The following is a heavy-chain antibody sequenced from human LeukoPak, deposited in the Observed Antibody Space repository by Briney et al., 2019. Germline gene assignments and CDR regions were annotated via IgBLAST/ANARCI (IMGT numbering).Heavy chain of an antibody. D-gene: IGHD3-3*01. CDR3: ARDQNYDFWRDVAELQPFDY. V-gene: IGHV3-64*01. CDR2: ISSNGGST. CDR1: GFTFSSYA. Sequence: GGSLRLSCAASGFTFSSYAMPWVRQAPGKGLEYVSAISSNGGSTYYANSVKGRFTISRDNSKNTLYLQMGSLRAEDMAVYYCARDQNYDFWRDVAELQPFDYWGQGTLVTVSS. J-gene: IGHJ4*02.